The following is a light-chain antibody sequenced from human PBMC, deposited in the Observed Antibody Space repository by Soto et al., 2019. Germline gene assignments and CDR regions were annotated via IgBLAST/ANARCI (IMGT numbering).Light chain of an antibody. J-gene: IGLJ2*01. CDR3: NSYTNRNSVI. CDR2: EVT. CDR1: SGDIGGYDY. V-gene: IGLV2-14*01. Sequence: QSVLTQPPSASGSPGQSVTISCTGTSGDIGGYDYVSWYQQHPGKAPKLMIYEVTKRPSGVSTRFSGSKSGNTASLTISGLQAEDEADYYCNSYTNRNSVIFGGGTQLTVL.